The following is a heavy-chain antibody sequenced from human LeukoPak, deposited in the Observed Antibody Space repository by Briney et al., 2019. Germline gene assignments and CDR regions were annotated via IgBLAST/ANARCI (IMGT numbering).Heavy chain of an antibody. CDR2: INHSGST. Sequence: PSETLSLTCAVYGGSFSGYYWSWIRQPPGKGLEWIGEINHSGSTNYNPSLKSRVTISVDTSKNQFSLKLSSVTAADTAVYYCARHADEDGSSWYWFDPWGQGTLVTVSS. D-gene: IGHD6-13*01. CDR3: ARHADEDGSSWYWFDP. J-gene: IGHJ5*02. V-gene: IGHV4-34*01. CDR1: GGSFSGYY.